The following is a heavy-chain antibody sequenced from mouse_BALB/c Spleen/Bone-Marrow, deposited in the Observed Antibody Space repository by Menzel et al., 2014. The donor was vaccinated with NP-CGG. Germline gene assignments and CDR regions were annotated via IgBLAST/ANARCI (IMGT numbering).Heavy chain of an antibody. Sequence: VQLQQSEPGLVAPSPSLSITCTASGFSLTDYGVHWVRQPPGKGLESLGVLWAGGSTNYNSTLMSSLSFSKDNSKRQVSIKMNSRQTKDTAMYYCARGGRGYYGRSGDAMDYLGQGTSGTVSS. CDR1: GFSLTDYG. D-gene: IGHD1-1*01. V-gene: IGHV2-9*02. CDR3: ARGGRGYYGRSGDAMDY. J-gene: IGHJ4*01. CDR2: LWAGGST.